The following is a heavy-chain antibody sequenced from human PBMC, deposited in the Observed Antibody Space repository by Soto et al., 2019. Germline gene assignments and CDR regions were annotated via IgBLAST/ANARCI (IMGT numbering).Heavy chain of an antibody. CDR2: ISGSGGST. D-gene: IGHD2-15*01. V-gene: IGHV3-23*01. J-gene: IGHJ5*02. CDR1: GFTFSSYA. Sequence: EVQLLESGGGVVQPWGSLRLSCAASGFTFSSYAMSWVRQAPGKGLEWVSAISGSGGSTYYADSVKGRFTISRDNAKNTLDVQMNSLRAEDTAVYYCAKGAFIVVVVAATNWFGPWGQGTLVTVSS. CDR3: AKGAFIVVVVAATNWFGP.